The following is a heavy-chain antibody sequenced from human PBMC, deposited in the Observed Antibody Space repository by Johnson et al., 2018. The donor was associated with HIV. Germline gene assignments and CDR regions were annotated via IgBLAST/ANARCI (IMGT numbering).Heavy chain of an antibody. CDR3: AASGGIGSCWSAAFDI. CDR2: IGTAGDT. D-gene: IGHD6-13*01. J-gene: IGHJ3*02. CDR1: GFTFSSYD. V-gene: IGHV3-13*01. Sequence: VQLVESGGGLVQPGGSLRLSCAASGFTFSSYDMHWVRQATGKGLEWVSAIGTAGDTYYPGSVKGRFTISRDNAKNSLYLQMNRLGAEDTALYYCAASGGIGSCWSAAFDIWGQGTMVPVSS.